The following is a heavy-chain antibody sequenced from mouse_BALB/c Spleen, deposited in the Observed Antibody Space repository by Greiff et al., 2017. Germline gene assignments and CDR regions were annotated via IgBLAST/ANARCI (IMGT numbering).Heavy chain of an antibody. D-gene: IGHD1-1*01. CDR1: GFTFSSFG. CDR3: ARRDYGSSWDYYAMDY. CDR2: ISSGSSTI. V-gene: IGHV5-17*02. Sequence: DVMLVESGGGLVQPGGSRKLSCAASGFTFSSFGMHWVRQAPEKGLEWVAYISSGSSTIYYADTVKGRFTISRDNPKNTLFLQMTSLRSEDTAMYYCARRDYGSSWDYYAMDYWGQGTSVTVSS. J-gene: IGHJ4*01.